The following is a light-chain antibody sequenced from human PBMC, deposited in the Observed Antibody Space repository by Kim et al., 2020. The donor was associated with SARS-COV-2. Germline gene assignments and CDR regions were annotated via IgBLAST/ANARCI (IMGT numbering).Light chain of an antibody. Sequence: ASVGDTVTITCRASQRVVRWLAWYQQKPGRAPNLRIYEASNLQIGAPSRVSGSGSMSEFTLTISSLQPEDFATYYCQQYISSPWTFGQRTKVDIK. V-gene: IGKV1-5*03. J-gene: IGKJ1*01. CDR1: QRVVRW. CDR3: QQYISSPWT. CDR2: EAS.